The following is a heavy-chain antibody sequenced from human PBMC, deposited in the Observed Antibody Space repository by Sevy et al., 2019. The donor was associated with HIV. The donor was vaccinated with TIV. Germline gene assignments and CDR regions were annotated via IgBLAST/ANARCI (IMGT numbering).Heavy chain of an antibody. CDR1: GGSFSGYY. J-gene: IGHJ6*03. V-gene: IGHV4-34*01. CDR3: ARGGKTGTTSSLRYYYYYMDV. Sequence: SQTLSLTCAVYGGSFSGYYWSWIRQPPGKGLEWIGEINHSGSTNYNPSLKSRVTISVDTSKNQFSLKLSSVTAADTAVYYCARGGKTGTTSSLRYYYYYMDVWGKGTTVTVSS. D-gene: IGHD1-7*01. CDR2: INHSGST.